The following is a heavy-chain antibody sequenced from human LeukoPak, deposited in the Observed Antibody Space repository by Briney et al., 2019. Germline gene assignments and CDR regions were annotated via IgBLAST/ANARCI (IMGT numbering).Heavy chain of an antibody. V-gene: IGHV4-31*03. Sequence: PSETLSLTCTVSGDSISGGAYYWSWIRQLPGKGLEWIGYIYYSGSTYYNPSLKSRVSISVDTSKNQFSLRLTSLTAADTAVYYCAISADGYRFDPWGQGTLVTVSS. CDR1: GDSISGGAYY. CDR3: AISADGYRFDP. J-gene: IGHJ5*02. CDR2: IYYSGST. D-gene: IGHD5-24*01.